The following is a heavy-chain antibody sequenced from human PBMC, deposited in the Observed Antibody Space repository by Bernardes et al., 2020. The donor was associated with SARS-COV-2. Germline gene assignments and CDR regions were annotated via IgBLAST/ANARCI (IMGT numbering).Heavy chain of an antibody. CDR2: ISSVGTYT. CDR1: GFTFSDYS. CDR3: ARDPSVVGAPDVFDI. D-gene: IGHD1-26*01. Sequence: GGSLRLSCAGSGFTFSDYSMSWVRQAPGKGLEWVSSISSVGTYTYYADSVKGRFTISRDNAKNSLYLQMNSLRAEDTAMYYCARDPSVVGAPDVFDIWGQGTLVTVSS. J-gene: IGHJ3*02. V-gene: IGHV3-21*01.